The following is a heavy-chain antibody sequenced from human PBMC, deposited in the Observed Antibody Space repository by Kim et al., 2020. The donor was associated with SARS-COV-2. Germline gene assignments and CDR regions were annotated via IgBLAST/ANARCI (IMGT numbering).Heavy chain of an antibody. J-gene: IGHJ4*02. CDR3: ARCRTYHNAIVDD. Sequence: YGTSTKGRCTISRDDSKSIAYLQMNSLKTEDTAVYHCARCRTYHNAIVDDWGQGTRVTVSS. D-gene: IGHD1-26*01. V-gene: IGHV3-49*02.